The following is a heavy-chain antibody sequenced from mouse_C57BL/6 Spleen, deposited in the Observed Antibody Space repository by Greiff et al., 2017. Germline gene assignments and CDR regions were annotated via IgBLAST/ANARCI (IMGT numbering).Heavy chain of an antibody. CDR3: ARRRNDGYPFDY. J-gene: IGHJ2*01. Sequence: VQLQQSGPELVKPGASVKIPCKASGYTFTDYNMDWVKQSHGKSLEWIGDINPNNGGTIYNQKFKGKATLTVDKSSSTAYMELRSLTSEDTAVYYCARRRNDGYPFDYWGQGTTLTVSS. CDR1: GYTFTDYN. D-gene: IGHD2-3*01. CDR2: INPNNGGT. V-gene: IGHV1-18*01.